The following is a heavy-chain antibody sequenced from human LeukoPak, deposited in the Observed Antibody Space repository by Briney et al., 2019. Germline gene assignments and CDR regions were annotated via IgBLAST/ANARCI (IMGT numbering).Heavy chain of an antibody. Sequence: GGSLRLSCAASGFTFSSYSMNWVRQAPGKGLEWVSSITSSSSYIYYADSVKGRFTISRDNVKNSLYLQMNSLRAEDTAVYYCAREVHRGYVGVGSWGQGTLVTVSS. CDR3: AREVHRGYVGVGS. V-gene: IGHV3-21*01. J-gene: IGHJ4*02. CDR1: GFTFSSYS. D-gene: IGHD5-12*01. CDR2: ITSSSSYI.